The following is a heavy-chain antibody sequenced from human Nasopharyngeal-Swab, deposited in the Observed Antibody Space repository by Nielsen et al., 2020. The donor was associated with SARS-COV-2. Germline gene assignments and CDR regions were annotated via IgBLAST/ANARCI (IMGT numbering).Heavy chain of an antibody. CDR2: ISWNSGSI. D-gene: IGHD3-22*01. Sequence: SLKISCAASGFTFDDYAMHWVRQAPGKGLEWVSGISWNSGSIGYAGSVKGRFTISRDNAKNSLYLQMNSLRAEDTALYYCASGDSSGYYSDYWGQGTLVTVSS. V-gene: IGHV3-9*01. CDR3: ASGDSSGYYSDY. J-gene: IGHJ4*02. CDR1: GFTFDDYA.